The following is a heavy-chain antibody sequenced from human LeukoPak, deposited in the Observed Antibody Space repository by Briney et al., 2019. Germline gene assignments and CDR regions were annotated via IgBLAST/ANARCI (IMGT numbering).Heavy chain of an antibody. CDR2: ISAYKRST. J-gene: IGHJ4*02. D-gene: IGHD6-19*01. CDR1: DYTFTNYG. CDR3: ARDLSSGWNDY. Sequence: ASVKVSCKASDYTFTNYGVSWVRQAPGQGLEWMGWISAYKRSTSYTQKFQGRVTMTTDTSTSTAYMELRSLRSDDTAVYYCARDLSSGWNDYWGQGTLVTVSS. V-gene: IGHV1-18*01.